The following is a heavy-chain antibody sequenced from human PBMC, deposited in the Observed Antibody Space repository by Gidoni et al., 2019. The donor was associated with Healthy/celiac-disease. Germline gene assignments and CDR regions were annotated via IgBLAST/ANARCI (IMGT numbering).Heavy chain of an antibody. CDR3: TRDQQLHLGELSWTDY. CDR2: IRSKAYGGTT. D-gene: IGHD3-16*02. V-gene: IGHV3-49*05. CDR1: VFTFGDYA. Sequence: EVQLVESGGGLVKPGRSLRLSFTASVFTFGDYAMSWFRQAPGKGLDWVGLIRSKAYGGTTEYAASVKGRFTISRDDSKSIAYLQMNSLKTEDTAVYYCTRDQQLHLGELSWTDYWGQGTLVTVSS. J-gene: IGHJ4*02.